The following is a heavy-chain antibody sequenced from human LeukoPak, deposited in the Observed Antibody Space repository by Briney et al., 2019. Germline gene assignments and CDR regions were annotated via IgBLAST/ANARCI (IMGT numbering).Heavy chain of an antibody. D-gene: IGHD1-1*01. Sequence: ASVKVSCKASGYMFANYGINWVRQAPGQGLEWMGWISADKGNTKYAQRFQGRVTMTTDTSTTTAYMELRSLRSDDTAVYHCARDMVPGAGNHYGMDVWGQRTTVTVSS. CDR1: GYMFANYG. CDR3: ARDMVPGAGNHYGMDV. J-gene: IGHJ6*02. V-gene: IGHV1-18*01. CDR2: ISADKGNT.